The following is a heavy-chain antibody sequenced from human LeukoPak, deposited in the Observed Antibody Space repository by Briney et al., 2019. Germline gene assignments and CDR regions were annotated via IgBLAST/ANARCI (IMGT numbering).Heavy chain of an antibody. CDR3: ASGYCTNGLCYTSHYFAH. V-gene: IGHV5-10-1*01. CDR1: GYSFSSYW. D-gene: IGHD2-8*01. J-gene: IGHJ4*02. CDR2: IDPSDSYT. Sequence: PGGSLRLSCKGSGYSFSSYWISWVRQMPGKGLEWMGRIDPSDSYTNYSPSFQGHVTISADKSISTAYLQWSSLKASDTAMYYCASGYCTNGLCYTSHYFAHWGQGTLVTVSS.